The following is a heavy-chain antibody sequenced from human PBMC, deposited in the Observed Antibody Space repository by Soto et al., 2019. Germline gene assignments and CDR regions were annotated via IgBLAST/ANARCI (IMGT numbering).Heavy chain of an antibody. Sequence: TGGSLRLSCAASGFTFSSYWMHWVRQAPGKGLVWVSRINSDGSSTSYADSVKGRFTISRDNAKNTLYLQMNSLRAEDTAVYYCATITVDTAMVTDPSDYYYYGMDVWGQGTTVTVSS. J-gene: IGHJ6*02. D-gene: IGHD5-18*01. CDR2: INSDGSST. CDR3: ATITVDTAMVTDPSDYYYYGMDV. CDR1: GFTFSSYW. V-gene: IGHV3-74*01.